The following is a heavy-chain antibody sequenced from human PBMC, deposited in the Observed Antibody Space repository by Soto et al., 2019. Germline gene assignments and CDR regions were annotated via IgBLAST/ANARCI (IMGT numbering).Heavy chain of an antibody. CDR2: IYYSGST. CDR3: ARDQPGNDENWFDP. V-gene: IGHV4-59*12. Sequence: AETLSLTCTASGGSIRSYYGSWIRQPPGKGLEWTGYIYYSGSTNYNPSLKSRITINPDTSKNQFSLQLNSVTPEDTAVYYCARDQPGNDENWFDPWGQGTLVTVS. CDR1: GGSIRSYY. J-gene: IGHJ5*02. D-gene: IGHD1-1*01.